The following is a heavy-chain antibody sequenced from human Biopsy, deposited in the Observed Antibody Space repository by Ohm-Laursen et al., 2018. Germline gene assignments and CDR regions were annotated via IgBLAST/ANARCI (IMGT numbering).Heavy chain of an antibody. CDR2: INHRGFT. Sequence: GTLSLTCTVSGGSISSGGSYWSWIRQRPGKGLEWIGEINHRGFTSNNPSLKSRVTISVDTSKNQFSLKLGSVTAADTAVYYCAKNLAVSSYALDIWGQGTMVTVSS. CDR3: AKNLAVSSYALDI. J-gene: IGHJ3*02. CDR1: GGSISSGGSY. D-gene: IGHD2/OR15-2a*01. V-gene: IGHV4-39*07.